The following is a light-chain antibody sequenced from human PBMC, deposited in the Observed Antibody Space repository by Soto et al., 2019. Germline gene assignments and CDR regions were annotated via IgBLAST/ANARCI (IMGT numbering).Light chain of an antibody. CDR2: KAS. Sequence: DIQVTLGPSTGSGSLRDKVIITCRASQTISSWLAWYQQKPGKAPKLLIYKASTLKSGVPSRFSGSGSGTEFTLTISSLQPDDFATYYCQHYNSYSEAFGQGANVAI. J-gene: IGKJ1*01. CDR3: QHYNSYSEA. CDR1: QTISSW. V-gene: IGKV1-5*03.